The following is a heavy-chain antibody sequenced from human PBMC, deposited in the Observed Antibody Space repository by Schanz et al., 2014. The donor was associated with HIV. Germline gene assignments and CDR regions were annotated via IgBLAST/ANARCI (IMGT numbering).Heavy chain of an antibody. CDR1: GFIFSNYG. D-gene: IGHD1-1*01. CDR3: TKEVPPDV. V-gene: IGHV3-30*18. Sequence: VQLVESGGGVVQPGRSLRLSCAVSGFIFSNYGMHWVRQAPGKGLEWVAVISYDGSDKYYADSVKGRFTIARDNSKNTLYLQMNSLRAEDTAVYYCTKEVPPDVWGQGTTVTVSS. J-gene: IGHJ6*02. CDR2: ISYDGSDK.